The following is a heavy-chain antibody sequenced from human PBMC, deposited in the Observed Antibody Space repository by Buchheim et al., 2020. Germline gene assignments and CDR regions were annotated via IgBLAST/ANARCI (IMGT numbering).Heavy chain of an antibody. D-gene: IGHD1/OR15-1a*01. Sequence: EVQLVESGGGLVQPGGSLRLSCAASGFTFSSYWMSWVRQAPGKGLEWVANIKQDGSEKYYVDSVKGRFTISRDNAKNSLYLQMNSLRAEDTAVYYCVRATVRATTFNDAFDFWGQGT. V-gene: IGHV3-7*01. CDR1: GFTFSSYW. CDR2: IKQDGSEK. CDR3: VRATVRATTFNDAFDF. J-gene: IGHJ3*01.